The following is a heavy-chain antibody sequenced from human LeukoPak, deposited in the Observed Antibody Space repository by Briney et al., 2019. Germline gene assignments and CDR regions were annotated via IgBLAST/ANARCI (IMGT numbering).Heavy chain of an antibody. V-gene: IGHV3-30*18. CDR3: AKDGAAAGSSRFDY. CDR2: ISYDGSNK. CDR1: GFTFSSYG. Sequence: GGSLRLSCAASGFTFSSYGMHWVRQAPGKGLEWVAVISYDGSNKYYADSVKGRFTISRDNSKNTLYLQMNSLRAEDTAVYYCAKDGAAAGSSRFDYWGQGTLVTVSS. J-gene: IGHJ4*02. D-gene: IGHD6-13*01.